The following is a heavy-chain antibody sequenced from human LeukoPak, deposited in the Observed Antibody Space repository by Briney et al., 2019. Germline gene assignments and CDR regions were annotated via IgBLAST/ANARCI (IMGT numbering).Heavy chain of an antibody. J-gene: IGHJ4*02. CDR2: IYYSGST. CDR1: GGSISSYY. V-gene: IGHV4-59*01. D-gene: IGHD3-10*01. Sequence: SETLSLTCTVSGGSISSYYWSWIRQPPGKGLEWIGYIYYSGSTNYNPYLKSRVTISVDTSKNQFSLKLSSVTAADTAVYYCAREADYYGSGTFDYWGQGTLVTVSS. CDR3: AREADYYGSGTFDY.